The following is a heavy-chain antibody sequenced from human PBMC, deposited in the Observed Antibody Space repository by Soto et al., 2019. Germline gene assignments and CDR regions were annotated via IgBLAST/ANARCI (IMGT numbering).Heavy chain of an antibody. D-gene: IGHD6-19*01. Sequence: GASVKVSCKASGYTFTTYAMHWVRQAPGHRLEWMGWINAGNGDTKFSQKFQGRVTITRDTSASTAYMELSSLRSEDTAVYYCASYSSGWYPRPYWGQGTLVTVSS. CDR1: GYTFTTYA. V-gene: IGHV1-3*01. CDR2: INAGNGDT. CDR3: ASYSSGWYPRPY. J-gene: IGHJ4*02.